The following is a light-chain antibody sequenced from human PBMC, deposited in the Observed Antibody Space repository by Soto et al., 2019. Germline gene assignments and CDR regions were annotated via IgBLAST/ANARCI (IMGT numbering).Light chain of an antibody. Sequence: DIQMTQSPSTLSASVGDRVTITCRASQSISSRLAWYQQKPGKAPKLLIYKASSLESGVPSRFSGSGSGTEFTLTISSLQPDDFATYYCQQCNSYWTFGQGTKVEIK. V-gene: IGKV1-5*03. CDR2: KAS. CDR3: QQCNSYWT. CDR1: QSISSR. J-gene: IGKJ1*01.